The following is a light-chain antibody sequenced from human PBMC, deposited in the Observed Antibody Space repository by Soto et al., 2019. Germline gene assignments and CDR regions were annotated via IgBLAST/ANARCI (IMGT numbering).Light chain of an antibody. Sequence: EIVLTQSPASLSVSPGERATLSCRASQSVSSNLAWYQQKPGQAPRLLIYGASTRATGIPARFSGSGSGTEFTLTISSLRSEDFAVYYCQQYNNWPVFGQGTKVDIK. CDR1: QSVSSN. V-gene: IGKV3-15*01. CDR3: QQYNNWPV. CDR2: GAS. J-gene: IGKJ1*01.